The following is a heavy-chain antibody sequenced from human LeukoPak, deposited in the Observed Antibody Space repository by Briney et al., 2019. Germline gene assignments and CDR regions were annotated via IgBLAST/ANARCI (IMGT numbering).Heavy chain of an antibody. CDR1: GGSISSYY. Sequence: SETLSLTCTVSGGSISSYYWSWIRQPPGKGLEWIGYIYYSGGTNYNPSLKSRVTISVDTSKNQFSLKLSSVTAADTAVYYCARRSVVVTALRAFDIWGQGTMVTVSS. D-gene: IGHD2-21*02. CDR2: IYYSGGT. CDR3: ARRSVVVTALRAFDI. V-gene: IGHV4-59*08. J-gene: IGHJ3*02.